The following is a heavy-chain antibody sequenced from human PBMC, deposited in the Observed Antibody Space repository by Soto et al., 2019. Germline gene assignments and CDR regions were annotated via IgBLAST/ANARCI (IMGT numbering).Heavy chain of an antibody. V-gene: IGHV4-61*08. J-gene: IGHJ4*02. D-gene: IGHD1-26*01. Sequence: SETLSLTCTVSGGSISSGGYYWSWIRQHPGKGLEWIGYIYYSGSTNYNPSLKSRVTISVDTSKNQFSLKLSSVTAADTAVYYCARARVGASSFDYWGQGTLGTVSS. CDR3: ARARVGASSFDY. CDR2: IYYSGST. CDR1: GGSISSGGYY.